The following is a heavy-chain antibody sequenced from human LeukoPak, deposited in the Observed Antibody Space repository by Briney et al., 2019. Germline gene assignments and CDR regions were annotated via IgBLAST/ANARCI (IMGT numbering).Heavy chain of an antibody. Sequence: SQTLSLTCTVSGGSISSGGYYWSWIRQHPGKGLEWIRYIYYSGSTYCNPSLKSRVTISVDTSKNQFSPKLSSVTAADTPVYYCARDLPGSNWFDPWGPGTLVTVSS. CDR1: GGSISSGGYY. J-gene: IGHJ5*02. CDR2: IYYSGST. V-gene: IGHV4-31*03. CDR3: ARDLPGSNWFDP.